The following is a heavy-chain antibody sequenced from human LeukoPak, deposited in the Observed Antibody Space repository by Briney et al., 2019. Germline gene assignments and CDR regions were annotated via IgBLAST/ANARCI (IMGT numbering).Heavy chain of an antibody. Sequence: GGSLRLSCAASGFTFSTYWMHWVRQAPGTGLVWVSLINSDGSSTNYADSVKGRFTISRDNSKNTLYLQMNSLRAEDMAVYFCAKLDYYDTHWGQGTLVTVSS. CDR2: INSDGSST. J-gene: IGHJ4*02. D-gene: IGHD3-22*01. CDR1: GFTFSTYW. V-gene: IGHV3-74*01. CDR3: AKLDYYDTH.